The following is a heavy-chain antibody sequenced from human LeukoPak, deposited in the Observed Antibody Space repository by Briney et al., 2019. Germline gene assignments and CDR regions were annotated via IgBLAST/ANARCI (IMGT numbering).Heavy chain of an antibody. J-gene: IGHJ5*02. CDR1: GFTLRSFS. V-gene: IGHV3-30-3*01. Sequence: GGALRLSCSAPGFTLRSFSLHRVPQAPGKGLGWVAVISYDGSNKYYADSVKGRFTISRDNSKNTLYLQMNSLRAEDTAVYYCARPASENSLIDPWGQGTLVTVSS. CDR3: ARPASENSLIDP. CDR2: ISYDGSNK. D-gene: IGHD1/OR15-1a*01.